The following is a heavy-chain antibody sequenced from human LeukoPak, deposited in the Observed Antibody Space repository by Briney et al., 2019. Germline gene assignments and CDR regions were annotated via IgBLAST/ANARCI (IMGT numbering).Heavy chain of an antibody. J-gene: IGHJ5*02. CDR1: GGSISSYY. CDR2: IYYSGST. CDR3: ARNKVVVNWFDP. D-gene: IGHD3-22*01. V-gene: IGHV4-59*08. Sequence: PSETLSLTCTVSGGSISSYYWSWIRQPPGKGLEWIGYIYYSGSTNYNPSLKSRVTISVDTSKNQFSLKPSSVTAADTAVYYCARNKVVVNWFDPWGQGTLVTVSS.